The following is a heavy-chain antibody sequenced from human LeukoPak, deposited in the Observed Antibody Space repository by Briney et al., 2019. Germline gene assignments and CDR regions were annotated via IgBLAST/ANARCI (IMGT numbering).Heavy chain of an antibody. CDR2: IWYDGSNK. CDR1: GFTFSSYG. V-gene: IGHV3-33*06. J-gene: IGHJ4*02. CDR3: AKDFGRFGGLLSYYFDY. D-gene: IGHD3-10*01. Sequence: GGSLRLSCAASGFTFSSYGMHWVRQAPGKGLEWVAVIWYDGSNKYYADSVKGRFTLSRDNSKNTLYLQMNSLRAEDTAVYYCAKDFGRFGGLLSYYFDYWGQGTLVTVSS.